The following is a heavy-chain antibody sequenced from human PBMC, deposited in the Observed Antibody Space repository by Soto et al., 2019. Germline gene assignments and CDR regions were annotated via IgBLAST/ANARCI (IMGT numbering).Heavy chain of an antibody. Sequence: GASVKVSCKASGYTFSNYGTHWVRQAPGQRLDWMGLINAGNGNTKYSQKFQGRVTLTRDTSASTAYMELSSLRSEDTAVYYCASCPQNCITTSPCCLFFDYWGQGTLVTVSS. J-gene: IGHJ4*02. CDR1: GYTFSNYG. CDR2: INAGNGNT. V-gene: IGHV1-3*01. CDR3: ASCPQNCITTSPCCLFFDY. D-gene: IGHD2-2*01.